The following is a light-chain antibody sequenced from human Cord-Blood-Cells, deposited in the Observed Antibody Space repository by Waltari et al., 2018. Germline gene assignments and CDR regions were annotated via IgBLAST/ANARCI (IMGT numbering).Light chain of an antibody. Sequence: DIQMTQSPSSLSASGGDRVTITCRASQRISSYLNWYQKKPGKAPQLLIYAASSLQSGVPSRFSGSGSGTDFTLTISSLQPEDFATYYCQQSYSTLYTFGQGTKLEIK. J-gene: IGKJ2*01. CDR1: QRISSY. V-gene: IGKV1-39*01. CDR3: QQSYSTLYT. CDR2: AAS.